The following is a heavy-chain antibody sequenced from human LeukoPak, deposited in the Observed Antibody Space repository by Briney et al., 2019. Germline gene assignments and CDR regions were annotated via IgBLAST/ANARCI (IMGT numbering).Heavy chain of an antibody. V-gene: IGHV4-38-2*02. Sequence: SETLSLTCTVSGYSTSSGYSWGWIRQPPGKGLEWIGSIYHSGSTYYNPSLKSRVTISVDTSKNQFSLKLSSVTAADTAVYYCARVTGSWSGGAFDPWGQGTLVTVSS. CDR1: GYSTSSGYS. CDR3: ARVTGSWSGGAFDP. J-gene: IGHJ5*02. D-gene: IGHD6-13*01. CDR2: IYHSGST.